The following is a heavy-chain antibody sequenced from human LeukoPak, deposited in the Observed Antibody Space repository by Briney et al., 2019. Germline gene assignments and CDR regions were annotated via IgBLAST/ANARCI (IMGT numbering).Heavy chain of an antibody. CDR2: INPNSGGA. CDR3: ARGSYWFDA. CDR1: GYTFTGYY. J-gene: IGHJ5*02. D-gene: IGHD6-13*01. Sequence: ASVNVSCKASGYTFTGYYLQWVRQAPGQGLEWMGWINPNSGGAKIAQKFQARVTMTRDTSISTAYMELSRLTSDDTAVYYCARGSYWFDAWGQGTLVTVSS. V-gene: IGHV1-2*02.